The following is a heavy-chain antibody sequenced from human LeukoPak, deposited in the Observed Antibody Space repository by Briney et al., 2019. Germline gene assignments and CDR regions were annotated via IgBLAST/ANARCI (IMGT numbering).Heavy chain of an antibody. CDR3: AREIVAVAGNYYYMDV. V-gene: IGHV4-38-2*02. D-gene: IGHD6-19*01. Sequence: SETLSLTCAVSGYSISSGYYWGWIRQPPGKGLEWIGSIYHSGSTYYNPSLKSRVTISVDTSKNQFSLKLSSVTAAGTAVYYCAREIVAVAGNYYYMDVWGKGTTVTVSS. J-gene: IGHJ6*03. CDR1: GYSISSGYY. CDR2: IYHSGST.